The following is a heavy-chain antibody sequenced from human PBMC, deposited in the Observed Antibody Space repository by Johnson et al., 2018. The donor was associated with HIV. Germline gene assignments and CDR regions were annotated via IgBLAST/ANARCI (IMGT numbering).Heavy chain of an antibody. J-gene: IGHJ3*01. CDR2: IRYDGTNK. Sequence: QVQLVESGGGVVQPGGSLRLSCAASGFTFSSYGMHWVRQAPGKGLEWVAFIRYDGTNKYYADSMKGRFTISRDNSKNTLYLQMSSLRPEDTDVYYCAKIGQWRERLDAFDVLGQGTMVTVSS. CDR1: GFTFSSYG. CDR3: AKIGQWRERLDAFDV. D-gene: IGHD6-19*01. V-gene: IGHV3-30*02.